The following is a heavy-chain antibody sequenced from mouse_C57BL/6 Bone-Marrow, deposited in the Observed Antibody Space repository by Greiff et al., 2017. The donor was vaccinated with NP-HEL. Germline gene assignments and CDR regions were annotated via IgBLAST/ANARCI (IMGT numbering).Heavy chain of an antibody. CDR2: IYPRSGNT. CDR3: ARRRIPIAY. Sequence: VKLVESGAELARPGASVKLSCKASGYTFTSYGISWVKQRTGQGLEWIGEIYPRSGNTYYNEKFKGKATLTADKSSSTAYMELRSLTSEDSAVYFCARRRIPIAYWGQGTLVTVSA. J-gene: IGHJ3*01. V-gene: IGHV1-81*01. CDR1: GYTFTSYG.